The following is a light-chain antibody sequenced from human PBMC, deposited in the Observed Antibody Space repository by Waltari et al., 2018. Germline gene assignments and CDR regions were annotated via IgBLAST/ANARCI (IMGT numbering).Light chain of an antibody. J-gene: IGLJ2*01. V-gene: IGLV3-19*01. CDR2: GPD. CDR1: SLRRYY. Sequence: SSDLTQDPSLSVALGQTVRITCQGDSLRRYYASWYQQRPGQAPILVLYGPDNRPPGSPDRFSGSTSGNTASLTITGAQAEDEADYYCHSRETFSTRLFGGGTRLTV. CDR3: HSRETFSTRL.